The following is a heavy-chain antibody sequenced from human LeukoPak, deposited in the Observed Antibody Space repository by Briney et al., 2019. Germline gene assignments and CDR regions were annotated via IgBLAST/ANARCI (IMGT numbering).Heavy chain of an antibody. CDR2: INYDGSRT. J-gene: IGHJ3*02. CDR1: GFTFSNYW. Sequence: GGSLRLSCAASGFTFSNYWMHWVRQASGKGLVWVSHINYDGSRTTYADSVKGRFTISRDNAKSTLYVQMNSLRAEDTALYYCARGDRYSSSPTFDIWGQGTMVTVSS. D-gene: IGHD6-13*01. CDR3: ARGDRYSSSPTFDI. V-gene: IGHV3-74*01.